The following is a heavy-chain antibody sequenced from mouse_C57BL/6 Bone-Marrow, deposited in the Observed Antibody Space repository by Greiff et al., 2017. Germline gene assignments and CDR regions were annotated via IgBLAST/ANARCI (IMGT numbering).Heavy chain of an antibody. J-gene: IGHJ4*01. CDR3: ARQGAMDY. CDR2: ISSGGSYT. V-gene: IGHV5-6*01. Sequence: EVKLMESGGDLVKPGGSLKLSCAASGFTFSSYGMSWVRQTPDTRLEWVATISSGGSYTYYPDSVKGRFTLSRDTAKNPLYLQMSSLKSEDTAMYYCARQGAMDYWGQGTSGTVSS. CDR1: GFTFSSYG.